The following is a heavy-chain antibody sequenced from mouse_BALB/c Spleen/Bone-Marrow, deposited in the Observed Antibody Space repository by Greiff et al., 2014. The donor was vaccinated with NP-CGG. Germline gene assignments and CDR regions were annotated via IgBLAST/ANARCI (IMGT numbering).Heavy chain of an antibody. J-gene: IGHJ2*01. Sequence: EVQLQESGTVLARPGAAVKMSCKASGYTFSNYWMHWIKQRPGQGLEWIGTIHPGNSDTTYNQEFKGKAKLTAVTSTSTAYMGLSSLTNEDSAVYYCTTLARNNFDYWGQGTTLTVSS. CDR3: TTLARNNFDY. CDR1: GYTFSNYW. D-gene: IGHD3-1*01. CDR2: IHPGNSDT. V-gene: IGHV1-5*01.